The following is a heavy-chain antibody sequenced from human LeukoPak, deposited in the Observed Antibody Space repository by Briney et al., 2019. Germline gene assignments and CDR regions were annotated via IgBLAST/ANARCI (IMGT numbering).Heavy chain of an antibody. J-gene: IGHJ6*03. V-gene: IGHV3-15*01. CDR3: TTGSGELGPYYYYYYYMDV. CDR1: GFTFSNAW. Sequence: GGSLRLSCAASGFTFSNAWMSWVRQAPGKGLEWVGRIKSKTDGGTTDYAAPVKGRFTISRDDSKNTLYLQMNSLKTEDTAVYYCTTGSGELGPYYYYYYYMDVWGKGTTVTVSS. D-gene: IGHD7-27*01. CDR2: IKSKTDGGTT.